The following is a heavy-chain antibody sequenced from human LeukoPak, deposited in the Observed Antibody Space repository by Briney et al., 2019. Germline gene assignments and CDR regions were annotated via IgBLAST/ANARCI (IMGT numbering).Heavy chain of an antibody. V-gene: IGHV4-39*07. J-gene: IGHJ3*02. CDR3: ARGIRFLEWFRAFDI. D-gene: IGHD3-3*01. CDR1: GGSISSSSYY. CDR2: IYYSGST. Sequence: SETLSLTCTVSGGSISSSSYYWGWIRQPPGKGLEWIGSIYYSGSTYYNPSLKSRVTISVDTSKNQFSLKLSSVTAADTAAYYCARGIRFLEWFRAFDIWGQGTMVTVSS.